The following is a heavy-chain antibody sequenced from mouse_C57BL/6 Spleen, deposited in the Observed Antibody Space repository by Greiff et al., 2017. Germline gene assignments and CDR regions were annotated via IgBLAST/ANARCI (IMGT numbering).Heavy chain of an antibody. CDR1: GYTFTDYN. D-gene: IGHD3-2*02. V-gene: IGHV1-18*01. Sequence: VQLQQSGPELVKPGASVKIPCKASGYTFTDYNMDWVKQSHGKSLEWIGDINPNNGGTIYNQKFKGKATLTVDKSSSTAYMELRSLTSEDTAVYYCARGTAQAACKYYAMDYWGQGTSVTVSS. J-gene: IGHJ4*01. CDR2: INPNNGGT. CDR3: ARGTAQAACKYYAMDY.